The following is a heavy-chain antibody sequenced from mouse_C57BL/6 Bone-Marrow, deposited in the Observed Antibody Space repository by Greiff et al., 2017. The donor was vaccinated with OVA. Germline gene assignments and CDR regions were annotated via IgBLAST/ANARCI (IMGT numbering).Heavy chain of an antibody. V-gene: IGHV1-18*01. CDR3: ARRGGSSPHYFDY. J-gene: IGHJ2*01. D-gene: IGHD1-1*01. CDR1: GYTFTDYN. CDR2: INPNNGGT. Sequence: EVQLQQSGPELVKPGASVKIPCKASGYTFTDYNMDWVKQSHGKSLEWIGDINPNNGGTNYNQKFKGKATLTVDKSSSTAYMELRSLTSEDTAVYYCARRGGSSPHYFDYWGQGTTLTVSS.